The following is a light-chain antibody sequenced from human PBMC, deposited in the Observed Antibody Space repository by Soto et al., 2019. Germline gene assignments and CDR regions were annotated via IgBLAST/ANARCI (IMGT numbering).Light chain of an antibody. CDR3: RTCGTGTVV. V-gene: IGLV4-69*01. CDR1: SGHSSYA. Sequence: QLVLTQSPSASASLGASVKLTCTLSSGHSSYAIAWHQQQPEKGPRYLMKLNSDGSHSKGDGIPDRFSGSSSGAERYLTSAGLRSEDEDDYYWRTCGTGTVVFGGGTKLTVL. J-gene: IGLJ2*01. CDR2: LNSDGSH.